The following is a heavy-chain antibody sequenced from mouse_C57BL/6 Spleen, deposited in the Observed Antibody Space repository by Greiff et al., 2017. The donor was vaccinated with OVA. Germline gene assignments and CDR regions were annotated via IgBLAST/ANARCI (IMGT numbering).Heavy chain of an antibody. CDR2: IDPSDSET. CDR3: ARGVILDSSGYPLYAMDY. J-gene: IGHJ4*01. D-gene: IGHD3-2*02. Sequence: VQLQQPGAELVRPGSSVKLSCKASGYTFTSYWMHWVKQRPIQGLEWIGNIDPSDSETHYNQKFKDKATLTVDKSSSTAYMQLSSLTSEDSAVYYCARGVILDSSGYPLYAMDYWGQGTSVTVSS. CDR1: GYTFTSYW. V-gene: IGHV1-52*01.